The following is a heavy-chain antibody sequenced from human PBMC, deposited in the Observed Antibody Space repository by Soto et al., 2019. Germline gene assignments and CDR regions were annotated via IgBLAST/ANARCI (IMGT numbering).Heavy chain of an antibody. CDR2: IHSSGST. CDR3: ARFTYDSFAAYSYYLDY. D-gene: IGHD3-22*01. CDR1: RGSFSYFH. J-gene: IGHJ4*02. Sequence: SETLSLTCGRHRGSFSYFHCSWIRQPPGKGLEWIGEIHSSGSTNYNPSLRSRVTMSIDTSKNQFALTLNSVTAADTAVYYCARFTYDSFAAYSYYLDYRGQGTLVTVSS. V-gene: IGHV4-34*01.